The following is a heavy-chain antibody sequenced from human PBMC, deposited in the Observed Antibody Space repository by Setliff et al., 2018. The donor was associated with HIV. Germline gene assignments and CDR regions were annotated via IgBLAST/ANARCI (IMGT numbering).Heavy chain of an antibody. D-gene: IGHD3-10*01. CDR1: GGSISSPDDW. CDR2: IYYKGGT. J-gene: IGHJ4*02. Sequence: SETLSLTCTVSGGSISSPDDWWGWFRQSPGNSPEWIATIYYKGGTSYSRSLTSRATISMGWPENHFSLRLTSVTATDTAVYYCAQNYGWALGNWGPGTLVTVSS. V-gene: IGHV4-39*02. CDR3: AQNYGWALGN.